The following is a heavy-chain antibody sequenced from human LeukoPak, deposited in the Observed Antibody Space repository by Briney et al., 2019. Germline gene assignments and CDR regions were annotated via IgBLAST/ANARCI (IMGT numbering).Heavy chain of an antibody. CDR2: ISGFNGNT. J-gene: IGHJ6*02. CDR3: ARDRYSGYDDYYYGMDV. V-gene: IGHV1-18*01. Sequence: GASVKVSCKASGYTFTTYGISWVRQAPGQGLEWMGWISGFNGNTNCAQKFQGRVTITADKSTSTAYMELSSLRSEDTAVYYCARDRYSGYDDYYYGMDVWGQGTTVTVSS. D-gene: IGHD5-12*01. CDR1: GYTFTTYG.